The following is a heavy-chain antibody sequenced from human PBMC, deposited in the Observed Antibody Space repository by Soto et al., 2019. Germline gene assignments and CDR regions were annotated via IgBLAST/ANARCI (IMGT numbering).Heavy chain of an antibody. CDR3: AKFGVVTARSHYYYYGMDV. J-gene: IGHJ6*02. D-gene: IGHD2-21*02. CDR1: GFTFSSYG. Sequence: QVQLVESGGGVVQPGRSLRLSCAASGFTFSSYGMHWVRQAPGKGLEWVAVISYDGSNKYYADSVKGRFTISRDNSKNTLYLQMNSLRAEDTAVYYCAKFGVVTARSHYYYYGMDVWGQGTTVTVSS. CDR2: ISYDGSNK. V-gene: IGHV3-30*18.